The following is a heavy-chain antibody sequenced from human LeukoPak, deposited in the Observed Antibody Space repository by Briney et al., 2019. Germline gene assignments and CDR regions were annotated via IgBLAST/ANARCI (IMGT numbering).Heavy chain of an antibody. D-gene: IGHD6-19*01. CDR3: ARGLLGVAVAGAYYYYYMDV. V-gene: IGHV3-48*03. J-gene: IGHJ6*03. CDR1: GFTFSSYE. Sequence: PGGSLRLSCAASGFTFSSYEMNWVRQAPGKGLEWVSYISSSGSTIYYADSVKGRFTISRDNSKNTLYLQMNSLRAEDTAVYYCARGLLGVAVAGAYYYYYMDVWGKGTTVTVSS. CDR2: ISSSGSTI.